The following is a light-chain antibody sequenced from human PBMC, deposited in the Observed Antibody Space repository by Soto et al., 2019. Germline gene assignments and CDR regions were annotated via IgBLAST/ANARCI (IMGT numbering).Light chain of an antibody. CDR2: STS. CDR3: ATWDNSLNGWV. J-gene: IGLJ3*02. V-gene: IGLV1-44*01. Sequence: QPVLTQAPSASGTPGQRVTISCSGSSSNIGSNTITWYQQLPGTAPKLLVYSTSQRPSGVPDRFSGSKSGTSASLAIRGLQSEDEADYYCATWDNSLNGWVFGGGTKLTVL. CDR1: SSNIGSNT.